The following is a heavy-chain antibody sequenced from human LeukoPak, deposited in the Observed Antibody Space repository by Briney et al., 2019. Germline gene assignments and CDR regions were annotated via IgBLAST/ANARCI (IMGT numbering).Heavy chain of an antibody. CDR2: INPNSGGT. Sequence: SVKVSCKASGYTFTGYYMHWVRQAPGQGLEWMGWINPNSGGTNYAQKFQGRVTMTRDTSISTAYMELSRLRSDDTAVYYCLSQYYDSSGYYSFDYWGQGTLVTVSS. V-gene: IGHV1-2*02. CDR3: LSQYYDSSGYYSFDY. CDR1: GYTFTGYY. D-gene: IGHD3-22*01. J-gene: IGHJ4*02.